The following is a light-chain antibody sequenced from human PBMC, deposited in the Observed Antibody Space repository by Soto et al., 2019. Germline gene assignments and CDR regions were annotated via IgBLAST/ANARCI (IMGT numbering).Light chain of an antibody. J-gene: IGLJ1*01. Sequence: QSALTQPPSVSGSPGQSVTISCSGTSSDVGSYNRVSWYQQAPGTAPKVMIYEVSNRPSGVPDRVSGSKSGITASLTISGLQPEDEADYYCSSSTSSNTYVFGTGTKLTVL. CDR3: SSSTSSNTYV. CDR1: SSDVGSYNR. CDR2: EVS. V-gene: IGLV2-18*02.